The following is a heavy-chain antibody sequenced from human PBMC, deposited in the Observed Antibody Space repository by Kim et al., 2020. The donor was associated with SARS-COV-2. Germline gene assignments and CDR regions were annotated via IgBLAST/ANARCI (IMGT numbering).Heavy chain of an antibody. CDR1: GGSISSSSYY. J-gene: IGHJ6*02. V-gene: IGHV4-39*07. Sequence: SETLSLTCTVSGGSISSSSYYWVWLRQPPGKGREWIGSIYYSGSTYYNPSLKSRVTISVDTTKNQFSLKLSSVTAADTAVYYCAREGRITMVRGVTYYYYGMDVWGQGTTLTVSS. D-gene: IGHD3-10*01. CDR2: IYYSGST. CDR3: AREGRITMVRGVTYYYYGMDV.